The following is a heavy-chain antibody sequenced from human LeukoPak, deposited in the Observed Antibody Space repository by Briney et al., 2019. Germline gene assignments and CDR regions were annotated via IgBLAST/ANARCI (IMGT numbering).Heavy chain of an antibody. V-gene: IGHV3-7*01. D-gene: IGHD6-6*01. CDR2: IKQDGSEK. CDR3: ARAVVSSLPHHYYYMDV. J-gene: IGHJ6*03. CDR1: GFTFSSYW. Sequence: GGSLRLSCAASGFTFSSYWMSWVRQAPGKGLEWVANIKQDGSEKYYVDSVKGRFTISRDNAKNSLYLQMNSLRAEDTAVYYCARAVVSSLPHHYYYMDVWGKGTTVTVSS.